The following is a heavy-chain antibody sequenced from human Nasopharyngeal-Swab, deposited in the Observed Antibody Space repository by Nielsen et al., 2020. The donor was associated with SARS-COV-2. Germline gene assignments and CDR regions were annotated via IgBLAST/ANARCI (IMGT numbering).Heavy chain of an antibody. V-gene: IGHV3-30*18. CDR3: AKEGPGMFGVVGLDV. D-gene: IGHD3-3*01. Sequence: SCAASGFIFSNYGMHWVRQAPGKGLEWVAVISYDGVNKYDADSVKGRFTISRDNSKDTLYLQMNSLRAEDTAVYYCAKEGPGMFGVVGLDVWGQGTTVTVSS. CDR2: ISYDGVNK. CDR1: GFIFSNYG. J-gene: IGHJ6*02.